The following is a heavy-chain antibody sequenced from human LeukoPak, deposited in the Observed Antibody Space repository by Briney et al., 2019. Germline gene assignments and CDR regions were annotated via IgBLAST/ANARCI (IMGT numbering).Heavy chain of an antibody. V-gene: IGHV4-39*01. D-gene: IGHD3-10*01. CDR3: AREKEYYGSGSYSTNFDY. Sequence: SETLSLTCTVSGGSISSSSYYWGWIRQPPGKGLEWIGSIYYSGSTYYNPSLKSRVTISVDTSKNQFSLKLSSVTAADTAVYYCAREKEYYGSGSYSTNFDYWGQGTLVTVSS. CDR2: IYYSGST. CDR1: GGSISSSSYY. J-gene: IGHJ4*02.